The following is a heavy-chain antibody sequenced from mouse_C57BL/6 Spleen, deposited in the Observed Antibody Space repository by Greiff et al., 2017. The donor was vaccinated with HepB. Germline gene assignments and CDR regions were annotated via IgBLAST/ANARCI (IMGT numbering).Heavy chain of an antibody. Sequence: EVKLMESEGGLVQPGSSMKLSCTASGFTFSDYYMAWVRQVPEKGLEWVANINYDGSSTYYLDSLKSRFIISRDNAKNILYLQMSSLKSEDTATYYCARGGYGGYFDYWGQGTTLTVSS. J-gene: IGHJ2*01. D-gene: IGHD3-1*01. CDR3: ARGGYGGYFDY. CDR1: GFTFSDYY. V-gene: IGHV5-16*01. CDR2: INYDGSST.